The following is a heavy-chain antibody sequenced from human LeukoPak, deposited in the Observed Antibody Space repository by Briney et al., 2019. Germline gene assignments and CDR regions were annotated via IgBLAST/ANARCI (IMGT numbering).Heavy chain of an antibody. Sequence: WASVKVSCKASGYTFTSYAMNWVRQAPGQGLEWMGWINTNTGNPTYAQGFTGRFVFSLDTSVSTAYLQISSLKAEDTAVYYCARGTSGEHYYDILGPHHDPLDFWGQGTLVTVSS. V-gene: IGHV7-4-1*02. J-gene: IGHJ4*02. CDR2: INTNTGNP. CDR1: GYTFTSYA. D-gene: IGHD3-9*01. CDR3: ARGTSGEHYYDILGPHHDPLDF.